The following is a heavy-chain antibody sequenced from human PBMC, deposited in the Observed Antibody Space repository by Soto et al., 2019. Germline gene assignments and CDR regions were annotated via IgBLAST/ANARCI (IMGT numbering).Heavy chain of an antibody. CDR2: IYSGGTA. J-gene: IGHJ4*02. D-gene: IGHD2-2*01. Sequence: EVKFLESGGGLVQPGGSLRLSCKTSGFIFSEYTMSWVRQAPGKGMEWVSAIYSGGTAFYADSVRGRFTISRDNPATTVDLQMNSLRVEDSDIYYCAKDRQPDKSWASDYWGLGTLVTVSS. CDR3: AKDRQPDKSWASDY. CDR1: GFIFSEYT. V-gene: IGHV3-23*01.